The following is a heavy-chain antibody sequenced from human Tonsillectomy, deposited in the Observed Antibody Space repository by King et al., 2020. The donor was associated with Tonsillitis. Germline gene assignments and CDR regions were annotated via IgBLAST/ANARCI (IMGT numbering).Heavy chain of an antibody. J-gene: IGHJ4*02. CDR2: IHYSGST. D-gene: IGHD1-26*01. CDR1: GGSISSSSHY. CDR3: ARVGGSGSQHNDY. Sequence: QLQESGPGLVKPSETLSLTCTVSGGSISSSSHYWGWIRQPPGTGLEWIATIHYSGSTYYNPSLKSRVTMSVDTSKNQFSLKLSSVTAAGTAVYYCARVGGSGSQHNDYWGQGTLVTVSS. V-gene: IGHV4-39*07.